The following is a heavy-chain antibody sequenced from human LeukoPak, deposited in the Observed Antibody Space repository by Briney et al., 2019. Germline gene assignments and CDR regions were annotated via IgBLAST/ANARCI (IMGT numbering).Heavy chain of an antibody. J-gene: IGHJ3*01. D-gene: IGHD5-24*01. CDR1: GFTFSVAA. V-gene: IGHV3-23*01. Sequence: PGGSLRLSCAASGFTFSVAAMTWVRQAPGKGLEWVSLIGASGESTYYADSVKGRFTISRDNSKNTLCLQMNSLRGERTAMYFCAKDIQLPTWGLGTMDTVSS. CDR3: AKDIQLPT. CDR2: IGASGEST.